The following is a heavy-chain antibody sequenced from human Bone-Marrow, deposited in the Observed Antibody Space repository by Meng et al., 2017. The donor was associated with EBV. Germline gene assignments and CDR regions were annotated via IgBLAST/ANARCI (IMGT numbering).Heavy chain of an antibody. D-gene: IGHD7-27*01. CDR1: GYTLHSYD. V-gene: IGHV7-4-1*02. Sequence: QVKLVQAGVKLNKPGAQVKVSCKASGYTLHSYDMNWVRQAPGQGLEWMGWINNNTGNPTYAQGFTGRFVFYLDTAVSTAYLQISSLKAEDTDVYYCARGGDEGWFDPWGQGTLVTVSS. CDR3: ARGGDEGWFDP. J-gene: IGHJ5*02. CDR2: INNNTGNP.